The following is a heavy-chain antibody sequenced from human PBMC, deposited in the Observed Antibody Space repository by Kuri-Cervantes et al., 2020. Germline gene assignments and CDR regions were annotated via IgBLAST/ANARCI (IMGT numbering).Heavy chain of an antibody. D-gene: IGHD5-12*01. J-gene: IGHJ4*02. CDR2: IKGDGSEK. V-gene: IGHV3-7*01. Sequence: GESLKISCAASGFTFSNAWMSWVRQAPGKGLEWVANIKGDGSEKYYVGSVRGRFTVSRDNAKNALYLQMNSLRAEDTAVYYCTRETSGPGYWGQGTLVTVSS. CDR1: GFTFSNAW. CDR3: TRETSGPGY.